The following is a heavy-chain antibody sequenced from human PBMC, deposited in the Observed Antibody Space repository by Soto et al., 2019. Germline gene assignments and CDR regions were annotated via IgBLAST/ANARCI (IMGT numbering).Heavy chain of an antibody. CDR3: ASRPSGSGFDP. D-gene: IGHD1-26*01. CDR1: GGSISSGGYS. CDR2: IYHSGST. J-gene: IGHJ5*02. Sequence: QLQLQESGSGLVKPSQTLSLTCAVSGGSISSGGYSWSWIRQPRGKGLECIGYIYHSGSTYYNPSLKSRVTISVDRSKNQFSLKLSSVTAADTAVYYCASRPSGSGFDPWGQGTLVTVSS. V-gene: IGHV4-30-2*01.